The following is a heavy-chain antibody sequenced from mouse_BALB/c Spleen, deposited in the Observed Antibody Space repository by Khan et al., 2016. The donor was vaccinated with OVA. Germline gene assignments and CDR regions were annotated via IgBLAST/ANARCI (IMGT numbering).Heavy chain of an antibody. D-gene: IGHD2-14*01. CDR1: GFSLSRYN. V-gene: IGHV2-6-4*01. CDR2: IWGGGGT. CDR3: ARAYYRYDGYYAMDY. Sequence: QVQLKESGPGLVAPSQSLSITCPVSGFSLSRYNIHWVRQPPGKGLEWLGLIWGGGGTDYNSTLKSRLSIRKDNSKSQVLLKMNSLQTDDTAIYYCARAYYRYDGYYAMDYWGQGTSVTVSS. J-gene: IGHJ4*01.